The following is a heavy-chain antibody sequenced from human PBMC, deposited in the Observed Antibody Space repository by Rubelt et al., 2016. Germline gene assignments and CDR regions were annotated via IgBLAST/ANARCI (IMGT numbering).Heavy chain of an antibody. V-gene: IGHV3-15*01. CDR3: TTESPVTQNGLFDN. J-gene: IGHJ4*02. D-gene: IGHD1-1*01. CDR1: GITLSDAW. CDR2: FKSKTDGGTT. Sequence: GSLRLSCAASGITLSDAWMSWVRQAPGKGLEWVGRFKSKTDGGTTDYAAPVRGRFTISRDDSRNTLYLQMNSLKTEDTAVYYCTTESPVTQNGLFDNWGQGTLVTVSS.